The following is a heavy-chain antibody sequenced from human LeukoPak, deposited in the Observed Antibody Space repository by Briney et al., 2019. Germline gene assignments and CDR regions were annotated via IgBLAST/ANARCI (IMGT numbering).Heavy chain of an antibody. Sequence: GGSLRLSCAASGFTFSTYWMSWVRQAPGKGLEWVANIKQDGSEKYYVDSVKGRFTISRDNAKNSLYLQMNSLRAEDTAVYYCARGEKVTIFGVLIPLHMDVWGKGTTVTVSS. CDR3: ARGEKVTIFGVLIPLHMDV. CDR1: GFTFSTYW. J-gene: IGHJ6*03. D-gene: IGHD3-3*01. V-gene: IGHV3-7*01. CDR2: IKQDGSEK.